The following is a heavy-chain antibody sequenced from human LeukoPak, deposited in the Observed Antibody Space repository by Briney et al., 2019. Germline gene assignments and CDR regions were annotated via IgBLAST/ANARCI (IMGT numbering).Heavy chain of an antibody. CDR3: AKSQKGYFDY. CDR1: GYTFTNYY. V-gene: IGHV1-2*06. Sequence: ASVNVSCKASGYTFTNYYIHWVRQAPGQGLEWMGRINPNSGDTNYSQKFQGRVTMTMDTSITTAYMEMSGLRSDDTAVYYCAKSQKGYFDYWGQGTLVTVSS. CDR2: INPNSGDT. J-gene: IGHJ4*02.